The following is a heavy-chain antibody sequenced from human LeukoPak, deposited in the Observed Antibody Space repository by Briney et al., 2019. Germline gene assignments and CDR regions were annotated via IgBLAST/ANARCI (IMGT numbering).Heavy chain of an antibody. CDR3: AREIEGSGSYPTDY. Sequence: GGSLRLSCAASGFTFSGYWMSWVRQAPGKGLEWVANIKQDGSEKYYVDSVKGRFTISRDNAKNSLYLQMNSLRAEDTAVYYCAREIEGSGSYPTDYWGQGTLVTVSS. CDR1: GFTFSGYW. J-gene: IGHJ4*02. D-gene: IGHD3-10*01. V-gene: IGHV3-7*01. CDR2: IKQDGSEK.